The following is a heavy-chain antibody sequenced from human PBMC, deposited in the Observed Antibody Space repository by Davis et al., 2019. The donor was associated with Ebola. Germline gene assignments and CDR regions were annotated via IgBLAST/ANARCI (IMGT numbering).Heavy chain of an antibody. CDR3: ARVGSGWYFDY. CDR1: GDSISHYF. CDR2: VYYSGST. D-gene: IGHD6-19*01. V-gene: IGHV4-59*12. Sequence: SETLSLTCTVSGDSISHYFWSWIRQPPGKGLEWIGYVYYSGSTNYNPPFRSLVTISVDKSKNQFSLKLSSVTAADTAVYYCARVGSGWYFDYWGQGTLVTVSS. J-gene: IGHJ4*02.